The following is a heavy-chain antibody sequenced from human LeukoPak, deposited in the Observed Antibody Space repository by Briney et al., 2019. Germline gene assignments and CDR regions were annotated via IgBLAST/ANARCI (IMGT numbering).Heavy chain of an antibody. J-gene: IGHJ4*02. CDR3: AGGAGYSSSWEPSDY. CDR2: INHSGST. D-gene: IGHD6-13*01. Sequence: PSETLSLTCAVYGGSFSGYYWSWIRQPPGKGLEWIGEINHSGSTNYNPSLKSRVTISVDTSKNQFSLKLSSVTAADTAVYYCAGGAGYSSSWEPSDYWGQGTLVTVSS. CDR1: GGSFSGYY. V-gene: IGHV4-34*01.